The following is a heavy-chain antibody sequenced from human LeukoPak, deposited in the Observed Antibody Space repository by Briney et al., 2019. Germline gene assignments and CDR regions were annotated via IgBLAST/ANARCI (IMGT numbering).Heavy chain of an antibody. D-gene: IGHD6-13*01. Sequence: GGSLRLSCAASGFTLSGSGMHWGRHAPGPGLRRVSVIWYDGSDKYYADSVKGRFTISRDNSKNTLYLQMNSLRADDTAMYYCARDRAATGDWYFDLWGRGTLVTVSS. CDR2: IWYDGSDK. CDR1: GFTLSGSG. J-gene: IGHJ2*01. CDR3: ARDRAATGDWYFDL. V-gene: IGHV3-33*01.